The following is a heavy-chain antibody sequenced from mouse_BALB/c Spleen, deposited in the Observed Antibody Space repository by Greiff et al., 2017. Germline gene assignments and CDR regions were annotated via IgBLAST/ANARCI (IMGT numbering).Heavy chain of an antibody. J-gene: IGHJ2*01. V-gene: IGHV1-87*01. CDR2: IYPGDGDT. CDR3: VWGRYGYDFDY. CDR1: GYTFTSYW. Sequence: VQLQQSGAELARPGASVKLSCKASGYTFTSYWMQWVKQRPGQGLEWIGAIYPGDGDTRYTQKFKGKATLTADKSSSTAYMQLSSLASEDSAVYYCVWGRYGYDFDYWGQGTTLTVSS. D-gene: IGHD2-2*01.